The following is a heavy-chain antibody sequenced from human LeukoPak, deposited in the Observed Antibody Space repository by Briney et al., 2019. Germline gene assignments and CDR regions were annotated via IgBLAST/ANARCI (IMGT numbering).Heavy chain of an antibody. CDR3: ARELNSSGYYY. J-gene: IGHJ4*02. Sequence: GASVTVSCKASGYTFTGYYMHWVRQAPGQGIEWKGWINPNRGGTKYAQNFQGRVTMTSDTSISTAYMELSRLRSDDTAVYYCARELNSSGYYYWGQGTLVTVSS. CDR1: GYTFTGYY. CDR2: INPNRGGT. D-gene: IGHD3-22*01. V-gene: IGHV1-2*02.